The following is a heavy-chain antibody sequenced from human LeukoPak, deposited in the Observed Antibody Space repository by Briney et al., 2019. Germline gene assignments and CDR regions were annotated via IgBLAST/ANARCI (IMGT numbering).Heavy chain of an antibody. V-gene: IGHV3-53*01. CDR2: IYSGGST. J-gene: IGHJ1*01. Sequence: GGSLRLSCPGSGLTVRSNYMSWVRPAPGKGLEGVSVIYSGGSTYYADSVKGRFTISRDNSKNTLYLQMNSLRAEDTAVYYCARLADYYDSSGYYYGQHWGQGTLVTVSS. CDR1: GLTVRSNY. CDR3: ARLADYYDSSGYYYGQH. D-gene: IGHD3-22*01.